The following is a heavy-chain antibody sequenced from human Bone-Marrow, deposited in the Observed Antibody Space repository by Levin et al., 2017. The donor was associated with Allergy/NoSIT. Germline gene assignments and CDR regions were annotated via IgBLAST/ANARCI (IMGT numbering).Heavy chain of an antibody. CDR1: AGSISTYF. Sequence: SETLSLTCTVSAGSISTYFWHWIRQSPGKGLEWIGYVYYSGSTNYNPSLQSRVAITVDTSKNHFSLKLRSVTAADTAIYYCARAPKGGIASTYFELWGQGTLVTVSS. CDR3: ARAPKGGIASTYFEL. D-gene: IGHD2-21*01. V-gene: IGHV4-59*01. CDR2: VYYSGST. J-gene: IGHJ4*02.